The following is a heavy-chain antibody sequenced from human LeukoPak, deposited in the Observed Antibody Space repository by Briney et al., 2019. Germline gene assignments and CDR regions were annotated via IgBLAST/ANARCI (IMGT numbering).Heavy chain of an antibody. CDR1: XYSFTXYW. V-gene: IGHV5-51*01. CDR3: GXXXXXXXXXXYXXXXI. CDR2: IYPGDSDT. Sequence: XXSXYSFTXYWIGWVRPMPGKGLEWMGIIYPGDSDTRYSPSFQGQVTISADKSISTAYLQWSRMKASDTALYYCGXXXXXXXXXXYXXXXIWGQGXMXTVSS. J-gene: IGHJ3*02.